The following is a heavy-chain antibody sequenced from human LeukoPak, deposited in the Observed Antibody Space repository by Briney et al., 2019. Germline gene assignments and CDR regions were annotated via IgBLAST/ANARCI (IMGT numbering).Heavy chain of an antibody. CDR3: ARSVQPFYYYYMDV. Sequence: GGSLRLSCAASGFTFSSYEMNWARQAPGRGLEWVSYISSSGSTIYYADSVKGRFTISRDNAKNSLYLQMNSLRAEDTAVYYCARSVQPFYYYYMDVWGKGTTVTVSS. V-gene: IGHV3-48*03. CDR2: ISSSGSTI. D-gene: IGHD4-17*01. J-gene: IGHJ6*03. CDR1: GFTFSSYE.